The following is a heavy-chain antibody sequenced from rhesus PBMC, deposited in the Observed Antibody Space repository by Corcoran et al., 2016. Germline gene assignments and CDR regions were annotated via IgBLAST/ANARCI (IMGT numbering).Heavy chain of an antibody. CDR1: GGSISSSYYY. Sequence: QVQLQESGPGLVKPSETLSLTCAVSGGSISSSYYYCGWLRQAPGQGLEWIWYSSYSGSTSYNPSLKSRVTISRDTSKNQFSLKLSSVTAADTAVYYCARVTEYCTGSGCYTPFDYWGQGVLVTVSS. V-gene: IGHV4-122*02. J-gene: IGHJ4*01. CDR2: SSYSGST. CDR3: ARVTEYCTGSGCYTPFDY. D-gene: IGHD2-21*01.